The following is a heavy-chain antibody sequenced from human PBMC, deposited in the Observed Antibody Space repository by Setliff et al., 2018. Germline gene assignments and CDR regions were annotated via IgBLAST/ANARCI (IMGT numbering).Heavy chain of an antibody. CDR3: TRSRGTTVYDY. D-gene: IGHD1-7*01. J-gene: IGHJ4*02. Sequence: GGSLRLSCAASGFTFSTYWMSWVRQAPGKGLEWVANIKQDGSEKYYVDSVKGRFSISRDNAKNSLYLQMDSLRADDTAVYYCTRSRGTTVYDYWGQGTLVTVSS. CDR2: IKQDGSEK. CDR1: GFTFSTYW. V-gene: IGHV3-7*03.